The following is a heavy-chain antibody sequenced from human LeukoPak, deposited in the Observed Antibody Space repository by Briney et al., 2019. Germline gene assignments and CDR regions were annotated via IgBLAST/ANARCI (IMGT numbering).Heavy chain of an antibody. D-gene: IGHD3-16*01. J-gene: IGHJ4*02. CDR3: TTPLGGYYFDY. V-gene: IGHV3-15*01. Sequence: PGGSLRLSCAASGFTFSDAWMSWVRQAPGKGLEWVGHIKSKTDGGTIDYAAPVKGRFTISRDDSKNTLYLQMNSLKTEGSAVYYCTTPLGGYYFDYWGQGTLVTVSS. CDR1: GFTFSDAW. CDR2: IKSKTDGGTI.